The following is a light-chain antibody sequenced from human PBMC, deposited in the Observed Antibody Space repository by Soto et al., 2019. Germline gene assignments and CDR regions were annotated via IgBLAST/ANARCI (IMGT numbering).Light chain of an antibody. CDR1: QSVRSNY. J-gene: IGKJ2*01. Sequence: EIVLTQSPGTLSLSPGERATLSCRASQSVRSNYLAWYQQKPGQAPRLLIYGASSRATGIPDRFSGTGSGTDFTLPLSRLEPEEFAVYYCQQYGGSPYTFGQGTKLEIK. CDR2: GAS. V-gene: IGKV3-20*01. CDR3: QQYGGSPYT.